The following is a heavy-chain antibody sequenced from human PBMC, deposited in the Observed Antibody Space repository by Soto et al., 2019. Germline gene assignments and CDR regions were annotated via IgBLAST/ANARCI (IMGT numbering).Heavy chain of an antibody. D-gene: IGHD2-15*01. CDR3: ARSQGGSSSLDIYYYYYYGMDV. V-gene: IGHV1-69*13. CDR2: VIPIFGTP. CDR1: GGTFSTYA. J-gene: IGHJ6*02. Sequence: SVKVSCKAPGGTFSTYAISWVRQAPGQGLEWMGGVIPIFGTPKYAQKFQGRVTITADESTSTGYMELRSLRSEDTAVYYCARSQGGSSSLDIYYYYYYGMDVWGQGTTVTVSS.